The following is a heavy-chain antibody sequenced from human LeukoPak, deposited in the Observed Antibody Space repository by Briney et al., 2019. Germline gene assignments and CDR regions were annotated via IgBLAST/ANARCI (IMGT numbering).Heavy chain of an antibody. CDR2: INWNGGST. J-gene: IGHJ4*02. D-gene: IGHD6-13*01. CDR1: GFTFDDYG. V-gene: IGHV3-20*04. CDR3: AREGQQLVQQGDYFDY. Sequence: PGGSLRLSCAASGFTFDDYGMSWVRQAPGKGLEWVSGINWNGGSTGYADSVKGRFTISRDNAKNSLYLQMNSLRAEDTALYYCAREGQQLVQQGDYFDYWGQGTLVTVSS.